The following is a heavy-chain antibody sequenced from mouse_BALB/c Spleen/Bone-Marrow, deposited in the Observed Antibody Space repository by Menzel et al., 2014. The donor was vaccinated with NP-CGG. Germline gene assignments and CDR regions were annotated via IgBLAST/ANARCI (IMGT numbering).Heavy chain of an antibody. CDR1: GYTFTEYT. CDR2: FYPGSGSI. V-gene: IGHV1-62-2*01. D-gene: IGHD1-1*01. J-gene: IGHJ2*01. CDR3: GKHRSYLRFFFEL. Sequence: VKLVESGAELVKPGASVKLSCKASGYTFTEYTIHWVKQRSGQGLEWIEWFYPGSGSIKYNEKFKDKATLTADKSSSTVYMEPSRLTSEDPWVYFCGKHRSYLRFFFELWGQSPTLTV.